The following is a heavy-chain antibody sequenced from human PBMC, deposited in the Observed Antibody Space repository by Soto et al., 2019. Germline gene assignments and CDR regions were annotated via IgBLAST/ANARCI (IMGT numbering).Heavy chain of an antibody. Sequence: GGSLRLSCAASGFTFSTYGMHWVRQAPGKGLEWAAVIGYDGSKKYYADSVKGRFTISRDNSKSTLYLQMNSLRAEDTAVYYCARDNDRGAFDIWGQGTMVTVSS. CDR3: ARDNDRGAFDI. CDR2: IGYDGSKK. CDR1: GFTFSTYG. D-gene: IGHD3-22*01. V-gene: IGHV3-33*01. J-gene: IGHJ3*02.